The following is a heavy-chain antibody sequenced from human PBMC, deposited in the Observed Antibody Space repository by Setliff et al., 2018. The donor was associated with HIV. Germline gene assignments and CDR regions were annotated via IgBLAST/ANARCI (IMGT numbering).Heavy chain of an antibody. D-gene: IGHD3-16*01. V-gene: IGHV3-30*02. CDR3: AKDSDYSNNLYDAFDI. CDR1: GFTFTSHG. J-gene: IGHJ3*02. Sequence: RLSCAASGFTFTSHGMHWVRQAPGKGLEWVSFIRYDGNNKYYTDSVKGRFTISRDNSKNTLDLQMNSLRPEDTAVYHCAKDSDYSNNLYDAFDIWGQGTMVTVSS. CDR2: IRYDGNNK.